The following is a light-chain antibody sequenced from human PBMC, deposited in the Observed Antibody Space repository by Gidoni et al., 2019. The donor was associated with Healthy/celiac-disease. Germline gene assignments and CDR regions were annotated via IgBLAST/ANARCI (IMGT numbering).Light chain of an antibody. Sequence: EIVFTQSPGTLSLSPGERATLTCRASQSVSSSYLAWYQQKPGQAPRLLIYGASSRATGIPDRFSCSGSGIDFTLTISRLEPEDFAVYYCQQYGSSLLTFGGGTKVEIK. CDR2: GAS. V-gene: IGKV3-20*01. CDR1: QSVSSSY. J-gene: IGKJ4*01. CDR3: QQYGSSLLT.